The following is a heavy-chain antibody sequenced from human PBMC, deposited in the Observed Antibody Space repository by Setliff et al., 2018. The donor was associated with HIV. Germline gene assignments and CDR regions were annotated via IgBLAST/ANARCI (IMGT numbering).Heavy chain of an antibody. CDR3: ARDPHYFDRSGYYSYFYFDY. CDR1: GSSLTGSSFY. Sequence: PSETLSLTCSVSGSSLTGSSFYWGWIRQPPGKGLEWIGHISTSGNTYYHPSPQSRVTISLDMSKDQFSLKVKSVTAADTAIYYCARDPHYFDRSGYYSYFYFDYWGQGMLVTVSS. J-gene: IGHJ4*02. D-gene: IGHD3-22*01. CDR2: ISTSGNT. V-gene: IGHV4-61*05.